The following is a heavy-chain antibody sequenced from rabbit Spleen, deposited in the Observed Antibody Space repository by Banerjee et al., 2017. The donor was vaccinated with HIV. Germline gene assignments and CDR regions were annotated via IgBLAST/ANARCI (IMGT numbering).Heavy chain of an antibody. J-gene: IGHJ3*01. Sequence: QSLEESGGGLVKPGASLTLTCKASGIDFSSSYDMCWVRQAPGKGLEWIGCIGTGSGSTYYASWAKGRFTISKTSSTTVTLQMTSLTAADTATYFCARDLPDIIGWNFGFWGQGTLVTVS. V-gene: IGHV1S40*01. D-gene: IGHD1-1*01. CDR2: IGTGSGST. CDR3: ARDLPDIIGWNFGF. CDR1: GIDFSSSYD.